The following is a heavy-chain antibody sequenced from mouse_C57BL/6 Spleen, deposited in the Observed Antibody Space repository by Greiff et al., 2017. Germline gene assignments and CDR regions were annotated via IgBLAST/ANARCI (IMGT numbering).Heavy chain of an antibody. CDR1: GYTFTDYY. CDR2: INPNNGGT. Sequence: EVQLQQSGPELVKPGASVKISCKASGYTFTDYYMNWVKQSHGKSLEWIGDINPNNGGTSYNQKFKGKATLTVDKSSSTAYMELRSLTSEDSAVYYCARRGLPYDMDYWGQGTSVTVSS. CDR3: ARRGLPYDMDY. D-gene: IGHD3-1*01. J-gene: IGHJ4*01. V-gene: IGHV1-26*01.